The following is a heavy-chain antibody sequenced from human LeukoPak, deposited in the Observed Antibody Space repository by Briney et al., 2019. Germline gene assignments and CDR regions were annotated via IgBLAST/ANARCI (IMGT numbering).Heavy chain of an antibody. J-gene: IGHJ4*02. D-gene: IGHD3-22*01. CDR2: IYYSGST. CDR1: GGSISSGGYY. Sequence: SETLSLTCTVSGGSISSGGYYWSWIRQHPGKGLEWIGYIYYSGSTYYNPSLKSRVTISVDTSKNRFSLKLSSVTAADTAVYYCARWDYYDSSGYLDYWGQGTLVTVSS. CDR3: ARWDYYDSSGYLDY. V-gene: IGHV4-31*03.